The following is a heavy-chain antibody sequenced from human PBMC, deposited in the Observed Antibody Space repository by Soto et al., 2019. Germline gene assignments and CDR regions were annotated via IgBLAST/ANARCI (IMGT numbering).Heavy chain of an antibody. CDR3: ARAPSYYGMDV. V-gene: IGHV3-30-3*01. CDR1: GFTFSSYA. J-gene: IGHJ6*02. Sequence: GGSLRLSCAASGFTFSSYAMHWVRQAPGKGLEWVAVISYDGGNKYYADSVKGRFTISRDNSKNTLYLQMNSLRAEDTAVYYCARAPSYYGMDVWGQGTTVTVSS. CDR2: ISYDGGNK.